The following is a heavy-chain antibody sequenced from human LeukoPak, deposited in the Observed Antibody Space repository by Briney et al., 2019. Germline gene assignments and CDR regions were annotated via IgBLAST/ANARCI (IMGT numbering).Heavy chain of an antibody. V-gene: IGHV3-23*01. D-gene: IGHD6-19*01. CDR3: AGDRNSDWYSPLDY. J-gene: IGHJ4*02. Sequence: GGSLRLSCAASGFTFSSYAMSWIRQAPGKGLEWVAIITATGDTAYYADSVKGRFTISRDNSRNTVYMQMDSLRAEDTAIYYCAGDRNSDWYSPLDYWGQGSQVTVSP. CDR1: GFTFSSYA. CDR2: ITATGDTA.